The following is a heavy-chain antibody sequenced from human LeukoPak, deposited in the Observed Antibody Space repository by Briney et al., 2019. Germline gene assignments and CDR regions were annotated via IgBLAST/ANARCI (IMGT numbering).Heavy chain of an antibody. J-gene: IGHJ4*02. CDR2: INSDGSST. CDR1: GFTFSSYG. Sequence: GGSLRLSCAASGFTFSSYGMHWVRQAPGKGLVWVSRINSDGSSTSYADSVKGRFTIPRDNAKNTLYLQMNSLRAEDTAVYYCARGARGDYFDYWGQGTLVTVSS. CDR3: ARGARGDYFDY. V-gene: IGHV3-74*01.